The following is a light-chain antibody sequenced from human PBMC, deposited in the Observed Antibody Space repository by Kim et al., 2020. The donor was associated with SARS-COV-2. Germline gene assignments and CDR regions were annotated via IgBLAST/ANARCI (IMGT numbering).Light chain of an antibody. CDR2: QDS. V-gene: IGLV3-1*01. CDR1: KLGDKY. J-gene: IGLJ2*01. Sequence: ELTQPPSLSVSPGQTASITCSGDKLGDKYACWYQQKPGQSPVLVIYQDSKRPSGIPERFSGSNSGNTATLTISGTQAMDEADYYCQAWDSSSVVFGGGTQLTVL. CDR3: QAWDSSSVV.